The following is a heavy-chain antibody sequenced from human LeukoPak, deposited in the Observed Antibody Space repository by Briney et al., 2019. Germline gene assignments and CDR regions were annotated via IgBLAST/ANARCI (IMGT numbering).Heavy chain of an antibody. CDR2: ISGSGTST. J-gene: IGHJ5*01. V-gene: IGHV3-23*01. CDR1: GFNFSNYA. CDR3: ANDLPGKVWFDS. Sequence: PGGSLRLSCAASGFNFSNYAMTWARQAPGKGLEWVSSISGSGTSTYYADSVKGRFTISRDNSKNTVYLQMNSLRVEDTAVYYCANDLPGKVWFDSWGQGTLVIVS. D-gene: IGHD1-14*01.